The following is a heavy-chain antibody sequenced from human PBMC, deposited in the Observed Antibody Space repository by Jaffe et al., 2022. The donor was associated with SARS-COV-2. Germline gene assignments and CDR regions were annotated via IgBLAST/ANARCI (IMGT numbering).Heavy chain of an antibody. CDR1: GYTFTGYY. D-gene: IGHD2-15*01. J-gene: IGHJ3*02. V-gene: IGHV1-2*06. CDR2: INPNSGGT. Sequence: QVQLVQSGAEVKKPGASVKVSCKASGYTFTGYYMHWVRQAPGQGLEWMGRINPNSGGTNYAQKFQGRVTMTRDTSISTAYMELSRLRSDDTAVYYCARVLGYYCSGGSCYHLDAFDIWGQGTMVTVSS. CDR3: ARVLGYYCSGGSCYHLDAFDI.